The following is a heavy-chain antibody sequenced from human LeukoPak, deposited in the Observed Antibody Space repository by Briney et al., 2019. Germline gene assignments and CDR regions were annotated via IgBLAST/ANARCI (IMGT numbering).Heavy chain of an antibody. V-gene: IGHV3-23*01. CDR3: AKGDPPTYYDILTGQDY. D-gene: IGHD3-9*01. Sequence: GGSLRLSCAASGFTFSNYIMSWVRQAPGKGLEWVAGISAGGGSTYYADSVKGRFTISRDNSKNMLYLQLNSLIAEDTAVYYCAKGDPPTYYDILTGQDYWGQGTLVTVSS. CDR1: GFTFSNYI. CDR2: ISAGGGST. J-gene: IGHJ4*02.